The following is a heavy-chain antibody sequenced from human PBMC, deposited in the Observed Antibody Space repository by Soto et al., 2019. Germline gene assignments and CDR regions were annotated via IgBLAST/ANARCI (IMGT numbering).Heavy chain of an antibody. D-gene: IGHD2-21*01. Sequence: GGSLRLSCSASGLPHSSFAMMWVRQAPGKGLECVSGIYGSGRGIEYADSVKGRFTISRDNSKNTVYLQMTDLRADDTAVYYCAKDAVYNDGLWLMDHWGQGTQVTVSS. CDR1: GLPHSSFA. CDR2: IYGSGRGI. V-gene: IGHV3-23*05. CDR3: AKDAVYNDGLWLMDH. J-gene: IGHJ4*02.